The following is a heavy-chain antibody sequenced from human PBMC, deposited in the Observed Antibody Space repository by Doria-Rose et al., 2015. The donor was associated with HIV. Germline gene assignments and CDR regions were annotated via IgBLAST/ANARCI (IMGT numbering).Heavy chain of an antibody. D-gene: IGHD6-13*01. J-gene: IGHJ4*02. Sequence: QITLKESGPVLVKPTETLTLTCTVSGVSLSSPGMGVSWIRQPPGKALEWLANMFTDDERSYKTSLKSRLTISRCTSKSQVFLTMTDMDPVDTATYYCARIKSSRWYHKYYFDFWGQGTLVIVSA. CDR1: GVSLSSPGMG. CDR2: MFTDDER. CDR3: ARIKSSRWYHKYYFDF. V-gene: IGHV2-26*01.